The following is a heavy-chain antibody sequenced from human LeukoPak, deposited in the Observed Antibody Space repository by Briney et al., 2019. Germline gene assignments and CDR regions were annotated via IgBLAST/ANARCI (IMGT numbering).Heavy chain of an antibody. J-gene: IGHJ5*02. CDR3: VRLTPYYYDSAEGWFDP. V-gene: IGHV4-59*08. CDR2: IYYSGST. CDR1: GGSISSYY. D-gene: IGHD3-22*01. Sequence: SETLSLTCTVSGGSISSYYWSWIRQPPGKGLEWIGYIYYSGSTNYNPSLKSRVTISVDTSKNQFSLKLSSATAADTAVYYCVRLTPYYYDSAEGWFDPWGQGTLVTVSS.